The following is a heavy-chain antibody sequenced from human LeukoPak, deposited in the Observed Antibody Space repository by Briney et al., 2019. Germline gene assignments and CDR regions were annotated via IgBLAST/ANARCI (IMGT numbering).Heavy chain of an antibody. J-gene: IGHJ4*02. CDR1: GYTFTSYG. CDR2: ISAYNGNT. CDR3: ARAIMITFGGVISAGIGAYYFDY. V-gene: IGHV1-18*01. D-gene: IGHD3-16*01. Sequence: ASVKVSCKASGYTFTSYGISWVRQAPGQGLERMGWISAYNGNTNYAQKLQGRVTMTTDTSTSTAYMELRSLRSDDTAVYYCARAIMITFGGVISAGIGAYYFDYWGQGTLVTVSS.